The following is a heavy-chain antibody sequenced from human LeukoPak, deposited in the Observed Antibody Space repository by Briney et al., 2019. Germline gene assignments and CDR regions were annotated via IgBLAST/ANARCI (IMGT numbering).Heavy chain of an antibody. CDR3: TRDHCSYINCYEAYYYGMDV. CDR2: INPDTGAT. Sequence: VASVKVSCKASGYTFTGYYMHWVRQAPGQGLEWMGWINPDTGATDIAQKFQGRFTMTRDTSISAAYMELSRLRSDATAVYYCTRDHCSYINCYEAYYYGMDVWGQGTTVTVSS. J-gene: IGHJ6*02. D-gene: IGHD2-2*01. CDR1: GYTFTGYY. V-gene: IGHV1-2*02.